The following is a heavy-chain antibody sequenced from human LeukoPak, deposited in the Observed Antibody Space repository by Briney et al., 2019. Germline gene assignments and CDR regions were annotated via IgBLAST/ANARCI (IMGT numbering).Heavy chain of an antibody. CDR1: GYNFTNYW. Sequence: GESLKISCQGSGYNFTNYWIGWVRQMPGRGLEWMGITYPFDSDTRYSPSFLGQVTILADKSISTAYLQWRSLKASDTAIYYCAKTSGYSFGWGYYYYDMDVWGQGTTVTVSS. CDR2: TYPFDSDT. CDR3: AKTSGYSFGWGYYYYDMDV. J-gene: IGHJ6*02. D-gene: IGHD5-18*01. V-gene: IGHV5-51*01.